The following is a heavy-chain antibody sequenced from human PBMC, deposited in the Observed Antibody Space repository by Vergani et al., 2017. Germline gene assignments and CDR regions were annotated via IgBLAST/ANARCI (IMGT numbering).Heavy chain of an antibody. CDR1: GFTFSSYA. V-gene: IGHV3-30*01. D-gene: IGHD3-9*01. Sequence: QVQLVESGGGVVQPGRSLRLSCAASGFTFSSYAMHWVRQAPGKGLEWVAVISYDGSNKYYADSVKGRFTISRDNSKNTLYLQMNSLRAEDTAVYYCAGNGLRYFDWPPASGMDVWGQGTTVTVSS. CDR3: AGNGLRYFDWPPASGMDV. J-gene: IGHJ6*02. CDR2: ISYDGSNK.